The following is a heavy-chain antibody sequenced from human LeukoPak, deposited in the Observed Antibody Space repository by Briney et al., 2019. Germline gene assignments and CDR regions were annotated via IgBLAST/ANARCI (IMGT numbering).Heavy chain of an antibody. J-gene: IGHJ4*02. D-gene: IGHD6-13*01. CDR2: IYTSGST. CDR1: GGSISSYY. Sequence: SSETLSLTCTVSGGSISSYYWSWIRQPPGKGLEWIGYIYTSGSTNYNPSLKSRVTISVDTSKNQFSLKLSSVAAADTAVYYCARRYSRGYFDYWGQGTLVTVSS. CDR3: ARRYSRGYFDY. V-gene: IGHV4-4*09.